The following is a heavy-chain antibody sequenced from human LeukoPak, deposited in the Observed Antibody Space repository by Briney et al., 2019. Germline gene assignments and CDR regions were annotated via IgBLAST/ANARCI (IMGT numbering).Heavy chain of an antibody. CDR2: ISGSGGST. CDR1: GFTFSSYA. Sequence: PGGSLRLSCAASGFTFSSYAMSWVRQAPGKGLEWVSAISGSGGSTYYADSVKGRFTISRDNSKNTLYLQMNSLRAEDTAVYYCAKPAYSSGWSPRYFDLWGRGTLVTVSS. V-gene: IGHV3-23*01. D-gene: IGHD6-19*01. CDR3: AKPAYSSGWSPRYFDL. J-gene: IGHJ2*01.